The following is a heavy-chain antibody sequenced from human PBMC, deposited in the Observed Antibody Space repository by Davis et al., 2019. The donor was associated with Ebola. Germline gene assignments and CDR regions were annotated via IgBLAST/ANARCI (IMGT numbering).Heavy chain of an antibody. J-gene: IGHJ3*02. D-gene: IGHD3-16*01. CDR2: INHSGST. V-gene: IGHV4-34*01. Sequence: ESLKISCAASGFTVSSNYMSWVRQAPGKGLEWIGEINHSGSTNYNPSLKSRVTISVDTSKNQFSLKLSSVTAADTAVYYCARDNTYLGAFEIWGQGTMVTVSS. CDR3: ARDNTYLGAFEI. CDR1: GFTVSSNY.